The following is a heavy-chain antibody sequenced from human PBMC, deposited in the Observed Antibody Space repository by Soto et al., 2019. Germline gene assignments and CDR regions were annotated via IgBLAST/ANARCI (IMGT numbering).Heavy chain of an antibody. CDR3: ARHRRGYSYGPFDY. CDR1: GGSFSGYY. J-gene: IGHJ4*02. CDR2: INHSGST. D-gene: IGHD5-18*01. Sequence: QVQLQQWGAGLLKPSETLSLTCAVYGGSFSGYYWSWIRQPPGKGLEWIGEINHSGSTNYNPSLKSRVTISVDTSKNQFSLKLSSVTAADTAVYYCARHRRGYSYGPFDYWGQGTLVTVSS. V-gene: IGHV4-34*01.